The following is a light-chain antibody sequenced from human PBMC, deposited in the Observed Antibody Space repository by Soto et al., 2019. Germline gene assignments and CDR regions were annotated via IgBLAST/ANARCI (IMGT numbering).Light chain of an antibody. CDR2: DAT. Sequence: DIVMTQSPATLSESPGERVTLSCRASQYISSNLAWYQQKPGQPPRLLIYDATSRATGIPSSFSGSGSGTDFTLTIISLQSEYFAVYFCQQYHDWPPLTFGGGTKVDIK. CDR3: QQYHDWPPLT. CDR1: QYISSN. J-gene: IGKJ4*01. V-gene: IGKV3D-15*01.